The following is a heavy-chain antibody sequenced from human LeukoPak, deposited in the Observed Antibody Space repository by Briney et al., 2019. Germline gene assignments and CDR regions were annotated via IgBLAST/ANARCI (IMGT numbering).Heavy chain of an antibody. CDR2: INQDGSDK. V-gene: IGHV3-7*01. Sequence: PGGSLRLSCAASGFTFSNAWMNWVRQAPGKGLECVANINQDGSDKYYVDSVKGRFTISRDNTKNSLYLQMNSLRAEDTAVYYCVGGDYWGQGTLVTVSS. CDR3: VGGDY. CDR1: GFTFSNAW. J-gene: IGHJ4*02.